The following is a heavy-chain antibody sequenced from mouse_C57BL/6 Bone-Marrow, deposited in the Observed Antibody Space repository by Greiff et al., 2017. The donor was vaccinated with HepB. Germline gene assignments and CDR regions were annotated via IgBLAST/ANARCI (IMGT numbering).Heavy chain of an antibody. CDR2: ISYDGSN. CDR1: GYSITSGYY. CDR3: ARSHYGSAFAY. V-gene: IGHV3-6*01. J-gene: IGHJ3*01. Sequence: EVKLQESGPGLVKPSQSLSLTCSVTGYSITSGYYWNWIRQFPGNKLEWMGYISYDGSNNYNPSLKNRISITRDTSKNQFFLKLNSVTTEDTATYYCARSHYGSAFAYWGQGTLVTVSA. D-gene: IGHD1-1*01.